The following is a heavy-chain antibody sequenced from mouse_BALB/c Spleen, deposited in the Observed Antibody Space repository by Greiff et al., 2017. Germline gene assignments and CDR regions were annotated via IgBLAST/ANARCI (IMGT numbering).Heavy chain of an antibody. CDR3: ARHYYGSSYDYAMDY. CDR1: GFTFSSYG. Sequence: EVKLQESGGDLVKPGGSLKLSCAASGFTFSSYGMSWVRQTPDKRLEWVATISSGGSYTYYPDSVKGRFTISRDNAKNTLYLQMSSLKSEDTAMYYCARHYYGSSYDYAMDYWGQGTSVTVSS. J-gene: IGHJ4*01. V-gene: IGHV5-6*01. CDR2: ISSGGSYT. D-gene: IGHD1-1*01.